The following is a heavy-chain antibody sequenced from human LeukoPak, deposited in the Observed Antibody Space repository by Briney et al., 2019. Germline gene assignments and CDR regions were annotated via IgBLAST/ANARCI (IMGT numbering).Heavy chain of an antibody. V-gene: IGHV3-30*02. CDR2: IRYDESKT. D-gene: IGHD4/OR15-4a*01. CDR3: ARDGANWNYADY. Sequence: GSLRLSCAASGFSFEAYGMHWVRRAHGKGLEWLAFIRYDESKTYYADSIKGRFTIARDNSRNTVSLQMNSLRPEDTAIYYCARDGANWNYADYWGQGTLVTVSS. CDR1: GFSFEAYG. J-gene: IGHJ4*02.